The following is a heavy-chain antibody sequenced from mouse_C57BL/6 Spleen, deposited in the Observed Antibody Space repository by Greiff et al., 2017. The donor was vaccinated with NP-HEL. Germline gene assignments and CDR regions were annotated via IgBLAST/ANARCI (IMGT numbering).Heavy chain of an antibody. CDR3: AHYYGSSYGWYFDV. CDR2: IDPSDSET. D-gene: IGHD1-1*01. CDR1: GYTFTSYW. Sequence: QVQLKQPGAELVRPGSSVKLSCKASGYTFTSYWMHWVKQRPIQGLEWIGNIDPSDSETHYNQKFKDKATLTVDKSSSTAYMQLSSLTSEDSAVYYCAHYYGSSYGWYFDVWGTGTTVTVSS. V-gene: IGHV1-52*01. J-gene: IGHJ1*03.